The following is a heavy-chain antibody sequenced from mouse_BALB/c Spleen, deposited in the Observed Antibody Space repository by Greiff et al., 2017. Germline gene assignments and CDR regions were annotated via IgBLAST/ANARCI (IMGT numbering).Heavy chain of an antibody. CDR2: INPYNGAT. V-gene: IGHV1-31*01. J-gene: IGHJ4*01. Sequence: EVQLQQSGPELVKPGASVKISCKASGYSFTGYYMHWVKQSHVKSLEWIGRINPYNGATSYNQNFKDKASLTVDKSSSTAYMELHSLTSEDSAVYYCARDGIYYAMDYWGQGTSVTVSS. CDR1: GYSFTGYY. CDR3: ARDGIYYAMDY. D-gene: IGHD2-1*01.